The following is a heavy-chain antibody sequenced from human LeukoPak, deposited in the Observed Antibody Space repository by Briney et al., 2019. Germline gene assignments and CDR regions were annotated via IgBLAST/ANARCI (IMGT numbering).Heavy chain of an antibody. J-gene: IGHJ4*02. D-gene: IGHD3-3*01. CDR3: ARGAEYYATWRGYATYSDY. Sequence: PSETLSLTCAVYGGSFSGYYWSCIRQPPGKGLEWIGEINHSGSTNYNPSLKSRVTISVDTSKNHFSLKLSSVTAADTAVYFCARGAEYYATWRGYATYSDYWGQGISVTVSS. CDR2: INHSGST. V-gene: IGHV4-34*01. CDR1: GGSFSGYY.